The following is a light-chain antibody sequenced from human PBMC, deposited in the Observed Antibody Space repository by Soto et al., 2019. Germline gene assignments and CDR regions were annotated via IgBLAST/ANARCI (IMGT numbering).Light chain of an antibody. V-gene: IGLV8-61*01. CDR3: VLYMGSGIHWV. J-gene: IGLJ3*02. CDR2: STN. CDR1: YGSVSTGYY. Sequence: QAVVTQEPSFSVSPGGTVTLTCGLSYGSVSTGYYPSWYQQTPGQAPRTLIYSTNTRSPGVPDRFSGSILGNKAALTITGAQADDESDYYCVLYMGSGIHWVLGGGTKLTVL.